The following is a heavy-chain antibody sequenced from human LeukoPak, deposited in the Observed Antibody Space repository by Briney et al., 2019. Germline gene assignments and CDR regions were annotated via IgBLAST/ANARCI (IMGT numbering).Heavy chain of an antibody. Sequence: PGRSLRLSCAASGFTFDDYAMHSVRQPPGKGLESVSCISLNSGSIGYADSVKGRFTISRDNAKNSLYLQMNSLRAEDTALYYCARQGYSSGWYRDYNWFDPWGQGTLVTVSS. CDR1: GFTFDDYA. CDR2: ISLNSGSI. V-gene: IGHV3-9*01. D-gene: IGHD6-19*01. J-gene: IGHJ5*02. CDR3: ARQGYSSGWYRDYNWFDP.